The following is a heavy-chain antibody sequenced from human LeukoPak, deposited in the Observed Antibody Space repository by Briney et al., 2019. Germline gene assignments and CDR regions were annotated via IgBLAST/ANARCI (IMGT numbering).Heavy chain of an antibody. J-gene: IGHJ4*02. Sequence: GASVKVSCKASGYTFTSYGITWVRQAPGQGLEWMGWISAYNGNTNYAQKLQGRVTMTTDTSTSTAHMELRSLRSDDTAVYYCARVSSGSHQFDYWGQGTLVTVSS. CDR2: ISAYNGNT. CDR3: ARVSSGSHQFDY. V-gene: IGHV1-18*01. D-gene: IGHD3-10*01. CDR1: GYTFTSYG.